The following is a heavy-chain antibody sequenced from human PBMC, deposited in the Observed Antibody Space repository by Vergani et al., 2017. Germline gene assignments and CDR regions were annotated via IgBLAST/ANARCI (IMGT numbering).Heavy chain of an antibody. V-gene: IGHV3-21*01. CDR3: AKSPRLAASPYYYYYMDV. D-gene: IGHD6-25*01. CDR2: ISSSSSYI. CDR1: GFTFSSYS. Sequence: EVQLVESGGGLVKRGGSLRLSCAASGFTFSSYSMNWVRQAPGKGLEWVSSISSSSSYIHYSDSLKGRFTISRDNAKSSLYLQMNSLRAEDTAVFYCAKSPRLAASPYYYYYMDVWGKGTTVTVSS. J-gene: IGHJ6*03.